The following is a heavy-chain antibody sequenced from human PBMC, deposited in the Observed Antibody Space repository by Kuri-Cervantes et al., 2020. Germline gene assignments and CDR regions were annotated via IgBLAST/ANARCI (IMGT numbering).Heavy chain of an antibody. Sequence: SETLSLTCTVSGGSISSSSYYWGWIRQPPGKGLEWIGGIYYSGSTYYNPSLKSRVTISVDTSKNQFSLKLSSVTAADTAVYYCARHATDMTIFGVVITPYGMDVWGQGTTVTVSS. J-gene: IGHJ6*02. CDR3: ARHATDMTIFGVVITPYGMDV. V-gene: IGHV4-39*01. D-gene: IGHD3-3*01. CDR2: IYYSGST. CDR1: GGSISSSSYY.